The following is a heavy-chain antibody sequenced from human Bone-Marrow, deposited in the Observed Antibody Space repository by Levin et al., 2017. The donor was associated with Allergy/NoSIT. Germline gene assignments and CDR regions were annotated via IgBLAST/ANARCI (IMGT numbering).Heavy chain of an antibody. D-gene: IGHD1-1*01. CDR3: VREPGLELYDWYFDL. J-gene: IGHJ2*01. CDR1: GDSVSTNSAA. V-gene: IGHV6-1*01. CDR2: TYYRSKWYN. Sequence: SQTLSLTCAISGDSVSTNSAAWNWIRQSPERGLEWLGRTYYRSKWYNDYAVSVKSRITISPDTSKNQFSLQLKSVTPEDTAVYYCVREPGLELYDWYFDLWGRGTLVTVSS.